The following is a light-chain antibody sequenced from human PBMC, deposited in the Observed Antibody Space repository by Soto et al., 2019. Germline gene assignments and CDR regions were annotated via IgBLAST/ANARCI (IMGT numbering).Light chain of an antibody. Sequence: QSVLTQPPSVSGAPGQRVTISCTGSGSNIGAGYDVHWYQQLPGTAPKLLIYGNSNRPSGVPDRFSGSKSGTSASLAITGLQAEDEADYYCQSYDSSLSHWVFGGGTKVTVL. CDR2: GNS. CDR1: GSNIGAGYD. V-gene: IGLV1-40*01. J-gene: IGLJ3*02. CDR3: QSYDSSLSHWV.